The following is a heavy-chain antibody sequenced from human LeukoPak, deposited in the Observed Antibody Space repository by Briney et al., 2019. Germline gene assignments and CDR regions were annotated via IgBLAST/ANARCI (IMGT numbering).Heavy chain of an antibody. Sequence: ASVKVSCKASGYTFTGYYMHWVRQAPGQGLEWMGWINPNSGGTNYAQKFQGRVTMTRDTSISTAYMELSRLRSDDTAVCYCARTGIAYCGGDCLVVVDYWGQGTLVTVSS. CDR2: INPNSGGT. V-gene: IGHV1-2*02. CDR1: GYTFTGYY. D-gene: IGHD2-21*02. CDR3: ARTGIAYCGGDCLVVVDY. J-gene: IGHJ4*02.